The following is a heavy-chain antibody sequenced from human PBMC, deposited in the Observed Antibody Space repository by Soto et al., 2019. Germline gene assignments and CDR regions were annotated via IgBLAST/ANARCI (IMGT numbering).Heavy chain of an antibody. CDR1: GFTFSSYS. V-gene: IGHV3-21*01. CDR2: ISSSSSYI. J-gene: IGHJ3*02. CDR3: ARPVVPAAPWGGDAFDI. Sequence: GGSLRLSCAASGFTFSSYSMNWVRQAPGKGLEWVSSISSSSSYIYYADSVKGRFTISRDNAKNSLYLQMNSLRAEDTAVYYCARPVVPAAPWGGDAFDIWGQGTMVTVSS. D-gene: IGHD2-2*01.